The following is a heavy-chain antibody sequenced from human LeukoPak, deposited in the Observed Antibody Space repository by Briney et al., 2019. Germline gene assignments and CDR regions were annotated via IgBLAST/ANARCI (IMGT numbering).Heavy chain of an antibody. J-gene: IGHJ4*02. D-gene: IGHD1-1*01. V-gene: IGHV4-4*07. CDR1: GGSISSYY. CDR2: IYTSGST. CDR3: ARTLHPPNLNWYFDY. Sequence: PSETLSLTCTVSGGSISSYYWSWIRQPAGKGMEWIGRIYTSGSTNYNPSLKSRVTMSVDTSKNQFSLKLSSVTAADTAIYCCARTLHPPNLNWYFDYWGQGILVTVSS.